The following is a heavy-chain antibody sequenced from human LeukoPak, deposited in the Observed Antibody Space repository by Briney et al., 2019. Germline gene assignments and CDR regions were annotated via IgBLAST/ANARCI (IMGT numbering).Heavy chain of an antibody. Sequence: PSETLSLXCAVYGGSYSGYYWSWIRRPPGKGLEWIGEINHSGSTNYNPSLKSRVTISVDTSKNQFSLKLSSVTAADTAVYYCARRRITMIVVVHGFDYWGQGTLVTVSS. J-gene: IGHJ4*02. V-gene: IGHV4-34*01. CDR3: ARRRITMIVVVHGFDY. CDR1: GGSYSGYY. CDR2: INHSGST. D-gene: IGHD3-22*01.